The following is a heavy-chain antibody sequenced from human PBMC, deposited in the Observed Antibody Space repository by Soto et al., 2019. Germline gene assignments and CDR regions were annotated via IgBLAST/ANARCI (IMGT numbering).Heavy chain of an antibody. Sequence: GGSLRLSCAASGFTFSGSAMHWVRQASGKGLEWVGRIRSKANSYATAYAASVKGRFTISRDDSKNTAYLQMNSLKTEDTAVDYCTRPGDGYTPDWGQGTLVTVSS. CDR3: TRPGDGYTPD. J-gene: IGHJ4*02. CDR2: IRSKANSYAT. V-gene: IGHV3-73*01. D-gene: IGHD5-12*01. CDR1: GFTFSGSA.